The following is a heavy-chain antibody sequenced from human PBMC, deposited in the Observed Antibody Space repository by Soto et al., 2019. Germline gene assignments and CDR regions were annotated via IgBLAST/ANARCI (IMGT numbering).Heavy chain of an antibody. V-gene: IGHV4-59*08. CDR1: GGSISSYY. D-gene: IGHD5-12*01. J-gene: IGHJ5*02. CDR2: IYYSGST. CDR3: ARRDIVATILGFRDWFDP. Sequence: SETLSLTCTVSGGSISSYYWSWIRQPPGKGLEWIGYIYYSGSTNYNPSLKSRVTISVDTSKNQFSLKLSSVTAADTAVYYCARRDIVATILGFRDWFDPWGQGTLVTVSS.